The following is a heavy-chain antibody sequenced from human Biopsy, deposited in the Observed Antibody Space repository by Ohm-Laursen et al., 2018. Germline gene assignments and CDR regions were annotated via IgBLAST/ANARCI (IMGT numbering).Heavy chain of an antibody. Sequence: GTLSLTCPVSGDSISSYYWSWIRQPPGKRLEWIGNIYYSGSTNFNPSLKSRVTISVDTSKNQFSLKLSSVTAADTAVYFCARGSSYGYDFDYWGQGTLVAVSS. CDR1: GDSISSYY. D-gene: IGHD5-18*01. CDR2: IYYSGST. V-gene: IGHV4-59*01. J-gene: IGHJ4*02. CDR3: ARGSSYGYDFDY.